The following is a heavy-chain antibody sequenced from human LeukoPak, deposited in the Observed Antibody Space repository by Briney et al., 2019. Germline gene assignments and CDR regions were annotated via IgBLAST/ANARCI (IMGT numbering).Heavy chain of an antibody. CDR2: INPSGGST. CDR1: GYTFTSYY. V-gene: IGHV1-46*01. CDR3: ARDQIAAAGTPNYYYMDV. Sequence: ASVKVSCKASGYTFTSYYMHCVRQAPGQGLEWMGIINPSGGSTSYAQKFQGRVTMTRDTSTSTVYMELSSLRSEDTAVYYCARDQIAAAGTPNYYYMDVWGKGTTVTVSS. J-gene: IGHJ6*03. D-gene: IGHD6-13*01.